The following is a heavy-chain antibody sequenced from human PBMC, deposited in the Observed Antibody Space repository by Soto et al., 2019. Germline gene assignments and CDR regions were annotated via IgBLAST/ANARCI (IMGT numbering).Heavy chain of an antibody. CDR3: VRKYSYGSGTYLFYFDY. CDR2: ITYSGGTT. J-gene: IGHJ4*02. Sequence: EVQLLESGGALVQPGGSLRLSCAASGFTFSNYAMSWVRQAPGKGLDWISTITYSGGTTHYADSVKGRFTVSRDNSKNTLYLQVNSLRADDTAVYYCVRKYSYGSGTYLFYFDYWGQGPLVTVSS. V-gene: IGHV3-23*01. D-gene: IGHD3-10*01. CDR1: GFTFSNYA.